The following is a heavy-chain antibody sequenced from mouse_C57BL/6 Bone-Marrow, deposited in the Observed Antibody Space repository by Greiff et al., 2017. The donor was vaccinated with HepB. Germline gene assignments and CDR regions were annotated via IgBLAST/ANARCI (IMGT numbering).Heavy chain of an antibody. J-gene: IGHJ1*03. V-gene: IGHV1-74*01. CDR3: AIPGLYYGSSGDWYFDV. CDR2: IHPSDSDT. Sequence: QVQLQQPGAELVKPGASVKVSCKASGYTFTSYWMHWVKQRPGQGLEWIGRIHPSDSDTNYNQKFKGKATLTVDKSSSTAYMQLSSLTSEDAAVYYCAIPGLYYGSSGDWYFDVWGTGTTATVSS. D-gene: IGHD1-1*01. CDR1: GYTFTSYW.